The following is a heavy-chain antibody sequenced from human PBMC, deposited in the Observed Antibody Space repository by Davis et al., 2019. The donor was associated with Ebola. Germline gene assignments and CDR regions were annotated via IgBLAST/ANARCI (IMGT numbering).Heavy chain of an antibody. V-gene: IGHV1-2*04. J-gene: IGHJ6*02. CDR2: INPNSGGT. Sequence: ASVKVSCKASGYTFTGYYMHWVRQAPGQGLEWMGWINPNSGGTNYAQKFQGWVTITRDTSASTAYMELSSLRSEDTAVYYCARGSFWFTPDVWGQGTTVTVSS. CDR3: ARGSFWFTPDV. CDR1: GYTFTGYY. D-gene: IGHD3-3*01.